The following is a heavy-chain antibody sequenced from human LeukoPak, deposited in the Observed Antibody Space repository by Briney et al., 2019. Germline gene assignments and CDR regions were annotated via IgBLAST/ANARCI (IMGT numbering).Heavy chain of an antibody. V-gene: IGHV3-15*01. CDR2: IKSKTDGGTT. CDR3: TTCSSTSCYTAGAAFDI. J-gene: IGHJ3*02. CDR1: GFTFSNAW. Sequence: GGSLRLSCAASGFTFSNAWMSWVRQAPGKGLEWVGRIKSKTDGGTTDYAAPVKSRFTISRDDSKNTLYLQMNSLKTEDTAVHYCTTCSSTSCYTAGAAFDIWGQGTMVPVSS. D-gene: IGHD2-2*02.